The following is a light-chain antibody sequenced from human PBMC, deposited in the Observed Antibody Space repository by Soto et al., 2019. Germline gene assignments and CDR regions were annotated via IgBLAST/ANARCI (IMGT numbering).Light chain of an antibody. CDR1: RSDVGGYNY. CDR2: DVN. CDR3: CSYAGSYTLV. V-gene: IGLV2-11*01. J-gene: IGLJ3*02. Sequence: QSALTQPRSVSGSPGQSVTISCTGSRSDVGGYNYVSWYQQHPGKVPKLMIYDVNKWPSGVPDRFSGSKSGNTASLTISGLQAEDEADYYCCSYAGSYTLVFGGRTKLTVL.